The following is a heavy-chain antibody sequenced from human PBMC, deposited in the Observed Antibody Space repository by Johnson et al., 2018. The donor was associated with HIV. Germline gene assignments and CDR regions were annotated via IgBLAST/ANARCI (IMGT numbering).Heavy chain of an antibody. CDR1: GFSFDDYG. D-gene: IGHD1-26*01. CDR3: ARVVAFGWELNDAFDI. Sequence: VLLVESGGGVVRPGGSLRLSCAASGFSFDDYGMNWVRQVPGKGLEWVSGITWNGGSSTYADSVKGRFTISRDNAKDSLYLQMNSLRGEDTALYYCARVVAFGWELNDAFDIWGQGTMVTVSS. V-gene: IGHV3-20*04. CDR2: ITWNGGSS. J-gene: IGHJ3*02.